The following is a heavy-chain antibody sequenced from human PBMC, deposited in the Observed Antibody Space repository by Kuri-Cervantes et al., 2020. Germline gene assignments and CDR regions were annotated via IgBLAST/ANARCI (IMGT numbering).Heavy chain of an antibody. D-gene: IGHD5-18*01. Sequence: ASVKVSCKASGYTFTGYYMHWVRQAPGQGLEWMGWINPNSGGTNYAQKFQGRVTMTRDTSISTAYMELSGLRSDDTAVYYCASLEGGYSYGLIRYYYYGMDVWGQGTTVTVSS. CDR2: INPNSGGT. V-gene: IGHV1-2*02. CDR1: GYTFTGYY. CDR3: ASLEGGYSYGLIRYYYYGMDV. J-gene: IGHJ6*02.